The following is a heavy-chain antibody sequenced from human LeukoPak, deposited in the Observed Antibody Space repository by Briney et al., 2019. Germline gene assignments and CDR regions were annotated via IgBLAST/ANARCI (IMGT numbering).Heavy chain of an antibody. CDR3: ARGAWHSSSSLFPTLFDY. V-gene: IGHV3-48*01. D-gene: IGHD6-6*01. CDR2: ISSSSSTI. CDR1: GFTFSSYS. J-gene: IGHJ4*02. Sequence: GGSLRLSCAASGFTFSSYSMNWVRQAPGKGLEWVSYISSSSSTIYYADSVKGRFTISRDNAKNSLYVQMNSLRAEDTAVYYCARGAWHSSSSLFPTLFDYWGQGTLVTVSS.